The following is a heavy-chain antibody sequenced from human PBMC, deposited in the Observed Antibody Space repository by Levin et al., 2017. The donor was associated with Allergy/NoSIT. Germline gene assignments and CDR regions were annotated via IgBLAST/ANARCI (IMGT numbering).Heavy chain of an antibody. CDR1: GFTFSRYD. Sequence: GASVKVSCAASGFTFSRYDMHWVRQPTGKGLEWVSAIGTTGDTYYPGSVKGRFTISRENAKNSLYLQMNSLTAGDTAVYYCARAGIVRATVNAFDIWGQGTMVTVSS. V-gene: IGHV3-13*01. J-gene: IGHJ3*02. CDR3: ARAGIVRATVNAFDI. D-gene: IGHD1-26*01. CDR2: IGTTGDT.